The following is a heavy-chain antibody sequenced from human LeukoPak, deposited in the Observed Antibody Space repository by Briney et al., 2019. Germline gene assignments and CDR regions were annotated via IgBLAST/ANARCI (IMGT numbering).Heavy chain of an antibody. J-gene: IGHJ3*02. CDR3: ARASGSGDYSAFDM. D-gene: IGHD4-17*01. CDR1: GYTFTGYY. V-gene: IGHV1-2*02. Sequence: ASVKVSCKASGYTFTGYYIQWVRQAPGQALEWMGWINPNIGGTNYAQKFQGRITMTRDTSSSTVYMDLSSLTSDDTAVYSCARASGSGDYSAFDMWGQGTMVTVSS. CDR2: INPNIGGT.